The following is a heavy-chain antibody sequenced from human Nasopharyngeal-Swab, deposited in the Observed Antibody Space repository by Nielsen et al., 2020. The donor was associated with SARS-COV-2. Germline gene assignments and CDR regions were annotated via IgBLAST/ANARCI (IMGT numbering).Heavy chain of an antibody. CDR1: GFTFSSYA. Sequence: GGSLRLSCAASGFTFSSYAMNWVRQAPGKGLEWVSGISGGGDNTYCADSVKGRFTVSRDNSKNTLYLQMNSLRAEDTAVYYCARGLAPRYSGSYTPFGYWGQGTLVTVSS. CDR2: ISGGGDNT. D-gene: IGHD1-26*01. CDR3: ARGLAPRYSGSYTPFGY. V-gene: IGHV3-23*01. J-gene: IGHJ4*02.